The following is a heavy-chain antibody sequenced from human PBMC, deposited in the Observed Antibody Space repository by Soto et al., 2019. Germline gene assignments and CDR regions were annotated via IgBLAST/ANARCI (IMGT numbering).Heavy chain of an antibody. Sequence: QVQLVQSGAEVKKPGASVKVSCKASGYTFTGYYMHWVRQAPGQGHKWMGRINTNSGRTNYVQKVQGCVTMTRDTPSSSAYLEVSRLRSDDTAVYNCERMGRDEGPIDIWGRGRMVTVSS. J-gene: IGHJ3*02. D-gene: IGHD3-10*01. CDR2: INTNSGRT. CDR3: ERMGRDEGPIDI. CDR1: GYTFTGYY. V-gene: IGHV1-2*04.